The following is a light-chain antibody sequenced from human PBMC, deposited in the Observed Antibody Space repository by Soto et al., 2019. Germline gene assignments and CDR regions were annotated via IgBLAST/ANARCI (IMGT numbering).Light chain of an antibody. Sequence: QSVLTQPASVSGSPGQSITISCTGTSSDVGRYNYVSWYQQHPGKAPKLMIYEVSNRPSGVSNRFSGSKSGNTASLTISGLQAEDEADYYCSSYTSSSTPYVFGTGTQLTVL. CDR2: EVS. V-gene: IGLV2-14*01. J-gene: IGLJ1*01. CDR1: SSDVGRYNY. CDR3: SSYTSSSTPYV.